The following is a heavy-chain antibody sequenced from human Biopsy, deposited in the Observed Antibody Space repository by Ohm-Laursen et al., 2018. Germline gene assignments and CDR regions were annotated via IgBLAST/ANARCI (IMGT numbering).Heavy chain of an antibody. D-gene: IGHD4-23*01. CDR2: IYYSGTT. CDR1: GGSVSSGGFY. CDR3: ARRPYGGTRYWYFDL. Sequence: SDTLSLTCTVSGGSVSSGGFYWSWIRQHPGKGLEWIGYIYYSGTTYYNPSLKSLVTISVDTSKNQFSRKLNSVTAADTAVYYCARRPYGGTRYWYFDLWGRGTLVTVSS. J-gene: IGHJ2*01. V-gene: IGHV4-31*01.